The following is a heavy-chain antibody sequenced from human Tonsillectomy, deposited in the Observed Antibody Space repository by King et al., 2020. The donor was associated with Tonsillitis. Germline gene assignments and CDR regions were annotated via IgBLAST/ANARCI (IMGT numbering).Heavy chain of an antibody. CDR3: ARGVFRRSLQDAFDI. J-gene: IGHJ3*02. Sequence: VQLVESGAEVKKPGASVKVSCKASGYTFTSYFMHWVRQAPGQGLEWMGIINPSGGSTSYAQRFQGRLTMTRDTSTSTVYMELSSLRSEDTAVYYCARGVFRRSLQDAFDIWGQGTMVTVSS. V-gene: IGHV1-46*01. CDR2: INPSGGST. CDR1: GYTFTSYF. D-gene: IGHD5-24*01.